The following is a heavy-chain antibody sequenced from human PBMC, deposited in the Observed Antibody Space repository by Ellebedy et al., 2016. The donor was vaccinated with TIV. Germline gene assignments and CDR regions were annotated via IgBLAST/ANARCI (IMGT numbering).Heavy chain of an antibody. CDR2: IYYSGSA. Sequence: MPSETLSLTCTVPGGSITSGDYYWSWNRQPPGKGLEWVGYIYYSGSAYYNSSLKGRVKISVDRSKKQISLELNSVPAADTAVYFCARGLTGNAFDIWGQGTMVTVSS. V-gene: IGHV4-30-4*01. D-gene: IGHD1-20*01. CDR1: GGSITSGDYY. J-gene: IGHJ3*02. CDR3: ARGLTGNAFDI.